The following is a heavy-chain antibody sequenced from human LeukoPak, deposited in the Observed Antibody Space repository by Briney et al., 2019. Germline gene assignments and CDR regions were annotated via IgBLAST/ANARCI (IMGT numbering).Heavy chain of an antibody. Sequence: PGGSLRLSCAASGFRFSDYYMNWIRQAPGKGLEWISYISSSSRDTKYADSVKGRFTISRDNAKNSLYLQMNSLRAEDTAVYYCAREGYYSGMDVWGQGTTVTVSS. CDR3: AREGYYSGMDV. CDR1: GFRFSDYY. V-gene: IGHV3-11*06. J-gene: IGHJ6*02. CDR2: ISSSSRDT.